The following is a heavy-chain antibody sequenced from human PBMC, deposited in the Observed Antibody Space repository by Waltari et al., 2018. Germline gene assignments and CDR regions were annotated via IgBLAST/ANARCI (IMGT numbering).Heavy chain of an antibody. V-gene: IGHV4-39*01. J-gene: IGHJ4*02. D-gene: IGHD6-13*01. Sequence: QLQLQESGPGLLKPSGTLFLTCTVSDDSISSGDYYWGWIRQSPGKGPEWIGSVYYSGSTSYNTSLKRRVTISVDTSKKQFSLKLSSVTAADTAVDYCARSLHIFRAAAGMFDYWGQGTLVTVSS. CDR3: ARSLHIFRAAAGMFDY. CDR2: VYYSGST. CDR1: DDSISSGDYY.